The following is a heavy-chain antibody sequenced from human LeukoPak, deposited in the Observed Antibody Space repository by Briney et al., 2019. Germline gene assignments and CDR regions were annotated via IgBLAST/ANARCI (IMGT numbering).Heavy chain of an antibody. CDR2: IYYSGST. CDR3: ARLPPPYYYDGSAPDY. D-gene: IGHD3-22*01. V-gene: IGHV4-59*08. J-gene: IGHJ4*02. Sequence: SETLSLTCTVSGGSISSYSWSWIRQPPGKGLEWIGYIYYSGSTNYNPSLKSRVTISVDTSKSQFSLKLSSVTAADTAVYFCARLPPPYYYDGSAPDYWGQGTLVTVSS. CDR1: GGSISSYS.